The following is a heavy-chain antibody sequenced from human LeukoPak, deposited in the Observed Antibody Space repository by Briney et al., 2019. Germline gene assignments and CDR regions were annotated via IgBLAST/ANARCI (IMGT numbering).Heavy chain of an antibody. D-gene: IGHD3-22*01. J-gene: IGHJ4*02. Sequence: SVKVSCKASGGTFRSYAISWVRQAPGQGLEWMGGIIPIFGTANYAQKFQGRVTITADESTSTAYMELSSLRSEDTAVYYCASLTYYYDSSGYYYSPYFDYWGQGTLVTVSS. CDR2: IIPIFGTA. CDR3: ASLTYYYDSSGYYYSPYFDY. V-gene: IGHV1-69*13. CDR1: GGTFRSYA.